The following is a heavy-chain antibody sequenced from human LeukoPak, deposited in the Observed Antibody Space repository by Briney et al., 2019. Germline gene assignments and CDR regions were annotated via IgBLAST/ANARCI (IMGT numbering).Heavy chain of an antibody. CDR3: ASPGEFTIFGVSGWFDP. V-gene: IGHV1-2*02. J-gene: IGHJ5*02. D-gene: IGHD3-3*01. CDR1: GYTFTGYY. Sequence: ASVKVSCKASGYTFTGYYMHWVRQAPGQGLEWMGWINPNSGGTNYAQKFQGRVTMTRDTSISTAYMELSRLRSDDTAVYYCASPGEFTIFGVSGWFDPWGQGTPVTVSS. CDR2: INPNSGGT.